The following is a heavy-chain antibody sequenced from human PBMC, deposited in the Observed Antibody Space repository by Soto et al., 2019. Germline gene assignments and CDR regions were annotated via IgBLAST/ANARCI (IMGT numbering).Heavy chain of an antibody. V-gene: IGHV3-53*01. D-gene: IGHD3-22*01. CDR2: INNVGST. J-gene: IGHJ4*02. CDR1: GFTVSSNF. CDR3: ARGSSRYPDRRLFDY. Sequence: EVQLVESGGGLIQPGGSLRLSCAASGFTVSSNFMSWVRQAPGQGLEWISVINNVGSTYYADSVKGRFTTSRDFSKNTPYLQMNSLRSEDMAVYYCARGSSRYPDRRLFDYWGPGTRVTGSS.